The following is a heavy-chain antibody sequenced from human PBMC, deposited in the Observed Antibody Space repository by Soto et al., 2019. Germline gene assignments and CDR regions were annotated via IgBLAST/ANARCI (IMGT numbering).Heavy chain of an antibody. V-gene: IGHV2-5*02. J-gene: IGHJ4*02. CDR3: AHSMPPLHDSSSDGFYFDY. CDR2: IYWDDDK. CDR1: GFSLSTSGVG. D-gene: IGHD6-13*01. Sequence: QITLKESGPTLVKPTQTLTLTCTFSGFSLSTSGVGVGWIRQPPGKALEWLALIYWDDDKRYSPSLKSRLTITKDTSKNQVVLTMTNMDPVDTATYYCAHSMPPLHDSSSDGFYFDYWGQGTLVTVSS.